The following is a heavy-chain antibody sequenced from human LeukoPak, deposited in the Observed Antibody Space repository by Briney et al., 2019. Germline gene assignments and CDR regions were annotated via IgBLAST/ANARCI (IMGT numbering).Heavy chain of an antibody. Sequence: PGGSLRLSCAASGFIVSSNYMSWVRQAPGKGLEWVSVIYTGGSAYYADSVKGRFTISRDSSKNTLYLQMNSLRVEDTALYYCTSRTYSGQFDYWGQGTLVTVSS. CDR2: IYTGGSA. V-gene: IGHV3-53*01. J-gene: IGHJ4*02. D-gene: IGHD3-10*01. CDR3: TSRTYSGQFDY. CDR1: GFIVSSNY.